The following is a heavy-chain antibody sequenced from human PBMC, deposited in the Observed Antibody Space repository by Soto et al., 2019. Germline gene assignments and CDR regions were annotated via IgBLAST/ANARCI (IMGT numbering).Heavy chain of an antibody. D-gene: IGHD5-18*01. CDR1: GFTFSNAW. V-gene: IGHV3-15*01. CDR2: IKSKTDGGTT. Sequence: GGSLRLSCAASGFTFSNAWMSWVRQAPGKGLEWVGRIKSKTDGGTTDYAAPVKGRFTISRDDSKNTLYLQMNSLKTEDTAVYYCSSGPWIQLWLGDAFDIWGQGTMVTVSS. CDR3: SSGPWIQLWLGDAFDI. J-gene: IGHJ3*02.